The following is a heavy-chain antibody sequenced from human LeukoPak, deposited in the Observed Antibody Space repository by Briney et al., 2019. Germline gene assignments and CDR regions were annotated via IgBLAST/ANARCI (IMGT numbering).Heavy chain of an antibody. V-gene: IGHV3-30-3*01. J-gene: IGHJ5*02. CDR1: GFTFSSYA. CDR3: AREHFAATGTGWFDP. Sequence: GRSLRLSCAASGFTFSSYAIHWVRQAPGQGLEWVAVLSDDGSSKYYSDSVKGRFTISRDNSKNMLYLHINSLGTEDTAVYSCAREHFAATGTGWFDPWGQGTLVTVSS. D-gene: IGHD6-13*01. CDR2: LSDDGSSK.